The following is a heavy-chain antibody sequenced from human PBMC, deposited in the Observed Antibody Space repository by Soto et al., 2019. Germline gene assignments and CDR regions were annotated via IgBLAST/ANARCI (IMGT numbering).Heavy chain of an antibody. CDR2: ISGSGGST. Sequence: GGSLRLSCAASGLSFSSYEMNWVRQAPGKGLEWVSAISGSGGSTYYADSVKGRFTISRDNSKNTLYLQMDSLRAEDTATYYCAKDNSLHWFDPWGQGTLVTVSS. V-gene: IGHV3-23*01. CDR3: AKDNSLHWFDP. D-gene: IGHD2-15*01. J-gene: IGHJ5*02. CDR1: GLSFSSYE.